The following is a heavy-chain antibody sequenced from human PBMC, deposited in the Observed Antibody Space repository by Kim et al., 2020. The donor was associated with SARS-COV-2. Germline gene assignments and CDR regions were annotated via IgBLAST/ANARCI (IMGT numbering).Heavy chain of an antibody. CDR3: ARCDYVWGSQYYFDY. D-gene: IGHD3-16*01. Sequence: GESLKISCKGSGYSFTSYWIGWVRQMPGKGLEWMGIIYPGDSDTRYSPSFQGQVTISADKSISTAYLQWSSLKASDTAMYYCARCDYVWGSQYYFDYWGQGTLVTVSS. CDR1: GYSFTSYW. J-gene: IGHJ4*02. V-gene: IGHV5-51*01. CDR2: IYPGDSDT.